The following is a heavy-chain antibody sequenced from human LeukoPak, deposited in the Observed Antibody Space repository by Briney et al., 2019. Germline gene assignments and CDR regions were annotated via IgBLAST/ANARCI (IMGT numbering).Heavy chain of an antibody. J-gene: IGHJ4*02. D-gene: IGHD3-3*01. Sequence: SETLSLTCTVSGGSISSYYWSWIRQPAGKGLEWIGRIYTSGSTNYNPSLKSRVTMSVDTSKNQFSLKLSSVTAADTAVYYCARDRDFWSGRRYYFDYWGQGTLVTVSS. CDR1: GGSISSYY. CDR2: IYTSGST. CDR3: ARDRDFWSGRRYYFDY. V-gene: IGHV4-4*07.